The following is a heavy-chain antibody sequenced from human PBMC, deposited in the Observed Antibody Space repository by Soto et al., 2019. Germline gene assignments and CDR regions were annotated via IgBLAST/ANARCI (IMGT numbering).Heavy chain of an antibody. CDR2: ISYDGSHK. CDR1: GFTFSNYG. Sequence: QVQLVESGGGVVQPGRSLRLSCAGSGFTFSNYGLHWVRQAPGKGLEWVAVISYDGSHKYYADSVKGRFTISRDNSNNMLYLQMDSLRAEVAAVSYCAKDGAPRYCGRSSCHPAWAYWGQGTLVTVSS. D-gene: IGHD2-15*01. CDR3: AKDGAPRYCGRSSCHPAWAY. J-gene: IGHJ4*02. V-gene: IGHV3-30*18.